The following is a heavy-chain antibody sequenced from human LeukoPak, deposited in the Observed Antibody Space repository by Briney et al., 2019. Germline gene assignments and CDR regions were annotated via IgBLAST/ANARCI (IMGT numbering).Heavy chain of an antibody. CDR3: AKANVKYCSGGSCFDAFDI. CDR2: ISSSGGST. Sequence: GSLRLSCAASGFTFSSDAMRWVRQAPGKGLEWVSAISSSGGSTYYADSVRGRFIISRDSSKNTLYLQMNSLRAEDTAVYYCAKANVKYCSGGSCFDAFDIWGQGTMVTVSS. D-gene: IGHD2-15*01. CDR1: GFTFSSDA. J-gene: IGHJ3*02. V-gene: IGHV3-23*01.